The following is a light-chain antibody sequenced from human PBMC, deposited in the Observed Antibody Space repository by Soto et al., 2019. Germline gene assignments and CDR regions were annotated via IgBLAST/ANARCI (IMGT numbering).Light chain of an antibody. CDR1: QDIGVY. V-gene: IGKV1-27*01. CDR2: SAS. CDR3: QKFNTAPLT. Sequence: DIQMTQSPSSLSASVGDRVTITCRASQDIGVYLAWYQQKPGKVPKLLIYSASTLQSGVSSRFSGSGSGTDFTLTISSLQPEDVATYYCQKFNTAPLTFGQGTRLEIK. J-gene: IGKJ5*01.